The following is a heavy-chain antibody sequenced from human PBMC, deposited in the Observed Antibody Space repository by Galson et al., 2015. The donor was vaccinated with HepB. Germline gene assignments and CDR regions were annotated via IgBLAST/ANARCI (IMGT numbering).Heavy chain of an antibody. J-gene: IGHJ5*02. CDR1: GGTFSSYA. Sequence: SVKVSCKASGGTFSSYAISWVRQAPGQGLEWMGRIIPILGMANYAQKFQGRVTITADKSTSTAYMELSSLRSEDTAVYYCAREADYDFWSGLPNWFDPWGQGTLVTVSS. V-gene: IGHV1-69*04. CDR3: AREADYDFWSGLPNWFDP. CDR2: IIPILGMA. D-gene: IGHD3-3*01.